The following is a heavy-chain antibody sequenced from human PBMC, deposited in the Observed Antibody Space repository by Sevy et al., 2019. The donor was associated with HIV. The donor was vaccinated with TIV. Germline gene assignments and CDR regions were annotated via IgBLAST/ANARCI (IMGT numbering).Heavy chain of an antibody. CDR2: IKGKTDGETT. D-gene: IGHD3-10*01. V-gene: IGHV3-15*07. CDR1: GVNISSAS. Sequence: GGSLRLSCGGSGVNISSASMNWVRQAPGKGLEWVGRIKGKTDGETTDYAAPVKGRFIISRDDSGKTVYVQLNSVKTEDTAMYFCTTRPYGSIIDYWGQGTLVTVSS. CDR3: TTRPYGSIIDY. J-gene: IGHJ4*02.